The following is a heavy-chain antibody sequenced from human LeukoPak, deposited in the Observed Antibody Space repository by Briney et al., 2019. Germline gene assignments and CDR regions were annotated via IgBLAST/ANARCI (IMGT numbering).Heavy chain of an antibody. Sequence: GGSLRLSCAASGFTFDDYAMHWVRQAPGKGLEWVSGISWNSGSIGYADSVKGRFTISRDNAKNSLYLQMNSLRAEDTALYYCAKGDGDYDLGGYYYYYGMDVWGQGTTVTVSS. CDR2: ISWNSGSI. V-gene: IGHV3-9*01. D-gene: IGHD4-17*01. CDR1: GFTFDDYA. J-gene: IGHJ6*02. CDR3: AKGDGDYDLGGYYYYYGMDV.